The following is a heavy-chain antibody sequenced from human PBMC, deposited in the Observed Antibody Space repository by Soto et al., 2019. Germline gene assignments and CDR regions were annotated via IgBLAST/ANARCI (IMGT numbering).Heavy chain of an antibody. Sequence: SETLSLTCAVYGGSFSGYYWSWIRQPPGKGLEWMGEISHIGSTTYNPSLKSRVTISVDTSKNQFSLKLSSVTAADTAVYYCARGATTVEHYYYYGLDVWGQGTTVTVSS. CDR3: ARGATTVEHYYYYGLDV. CDR1: GGSFSGYY. J-gene: IGHJ6*02. D-gene: IGHD4-17*01. V-gene: IGHV4-34*01. CDR2: ISHIGST.